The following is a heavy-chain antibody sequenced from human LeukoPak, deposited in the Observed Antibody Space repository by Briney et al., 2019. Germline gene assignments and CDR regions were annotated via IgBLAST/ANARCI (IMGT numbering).Heavy chain of an antibody. D-gene: IGHD3-3*01. Sequence: ASVKVSRKASGYTFTSYGISWVRQAPGQGLEWMGWISAYNGNTNYAQKLQGRVTMTTDTSTSTAYMELRSLRSDDTAVYYCVRLRFLEWQIDYWGQGTLVTVSS. J-gene: IGHJ4*02. CDR1: GYTFTSYG. CDR2: ISAYNGNT. CDR3: VRLRFLEWQIDY. V-gene: IGHV1-18*01.